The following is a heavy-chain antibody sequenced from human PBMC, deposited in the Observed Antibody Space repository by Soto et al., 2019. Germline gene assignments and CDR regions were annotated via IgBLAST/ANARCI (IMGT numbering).Heavy chain of an antibody. CDR1: RFTFSTYG. V-gene: IGHV3-30*18. Sequence: GGSLRLSCAASRFTFSTYGMHWVRQAPGKGLEWVAVISYDGSNKYYADSVKGRSTISRDNSKNTLYLQMNSLRAEDTAVYYCAKVLYSNYADYWGQGTLVTVSS. D-gene: IGHD4-4*01. CDR2: ISYDGSNK. CDR3: AKVLYSNYADY. J-gene: IGHJ4*02.